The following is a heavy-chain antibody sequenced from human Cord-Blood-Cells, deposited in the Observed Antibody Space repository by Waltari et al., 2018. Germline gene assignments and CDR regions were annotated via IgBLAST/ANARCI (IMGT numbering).Heavy chain of an antibody. V-gene: IGHV3-53*01. D-gene: IGHD4-4*01. J-gene: IGHJ5*02. CDR1: GFTVSSNY. Sequence: EVQLVESGGGLLQPGGSLRLSRAASGFTVSSNYMTWVRQAPGKGLEWVSVIYSGGSTYYADSVKGRFTISRDNSKNTLYLQMNSLRAEDTAVYYCARDRLHYNWFDPWGQGTLVTVSS. CDR3: ARDRLHYNWFDP. CDR2: IYSGGST.